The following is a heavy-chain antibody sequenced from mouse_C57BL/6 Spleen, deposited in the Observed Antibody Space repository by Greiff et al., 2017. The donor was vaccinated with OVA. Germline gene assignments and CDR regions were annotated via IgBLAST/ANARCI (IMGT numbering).Heavy chain of an antibody. Sequence: VQLQQSGAELVKPGASVKLSCTASGFNIKDYYMHWVKQRTEQGLEWIGRIDPEDGETKYAPKFPGKATITADTSSNTAYLQLSSLTSEDTAVYYCARIYYDYDGSMDYWGQGTSVTVSS. CDR3: ARIYYDYDGSMDY. D-gene: IGHD2-4*01. J-gene: IGHJ4*01. CDR2: IDPEDGET. CDR1: GFNIKDYY. V-gene: IGHV14-2*01.